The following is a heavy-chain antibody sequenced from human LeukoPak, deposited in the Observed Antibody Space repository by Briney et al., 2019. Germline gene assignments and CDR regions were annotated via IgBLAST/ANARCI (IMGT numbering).Heavy chain of an antibody. CDR2: INHSGST. CDR1: GGSFSRYY. CDR3: ARARFGTAGADY. J-gene: IGHJ4*02. Sequence: SETLSLTCAVYGGSFSRYYWSWIRQPPGKGLEWIGEINHSGSTNYNPSLKSRVTISVDTSKNQFSLKLSSVTAADTAVYYCARARFGTAGADYWGQGTLVTVSS. D-gene: IGHD1-1*01. V-gene: IGHV4-34*01.